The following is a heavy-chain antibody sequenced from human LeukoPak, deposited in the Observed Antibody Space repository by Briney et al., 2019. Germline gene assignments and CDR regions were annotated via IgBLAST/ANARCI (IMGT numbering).Heavy chain of an antibody. J-gene: IGHJ6*02. CDR3: ASVAPSGWHV. V-gene: IGHV4-39*01. D-gene: IGHD5-24*01. Sequence: PSETLSLTCSVSGVSVSSSSYYWGWIRQPPGKGLEWIGNIYYTGRINYNPSLNSRVTISADTSKNQFSLTLRSVTAEDTAVYYCASVAPSGWHVWGQGTTVIVSS. CDR2: IYYTGRI. CDR1: GVSVSSSSYY.